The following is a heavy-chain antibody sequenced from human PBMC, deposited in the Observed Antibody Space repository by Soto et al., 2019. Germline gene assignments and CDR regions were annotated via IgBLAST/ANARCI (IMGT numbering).Heavy chain of an antibody. CDR3: AKVSRFGELSGVFDY. J-gene: IGHJ4*02. Sequence: GGSLRLSCAASGFSFSTNAMSWVRQAPGKGLEWVSAIRGSGGGTYYADSVKGRFTISGDNSKNTLSLQMNGLRAEDTAVYSCAKVSRFGELSGVFDYWGRGTLVTVSS. CDR1: GFSFSTNA. V-gene: IGHV3-23*01. D-gene: IGHD3-10*01. CDR2: IRGSGGGT.